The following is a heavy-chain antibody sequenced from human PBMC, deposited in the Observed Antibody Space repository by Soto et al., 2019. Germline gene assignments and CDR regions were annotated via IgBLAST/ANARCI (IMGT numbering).Heavy chain of an antibody. Sequence: QVQLVQSGAEEKKPGASVKVSCKASGYTFTSYAMHWVRQAPGQRLEWMGWINAGNGNTKYSQKFQGRVTITRDTSASTAYMALSSMRSEETAVYYWASSIVVVTALDYWGHGTLVTVSS. V-gene: IGHV1-3*05. J-gene: IGHJ4*01. CDR3: ASSIVVVTALDY. CDR1: GYTFTSYA. CDR2: INAGNGNT. D-gene: IGHD2-21*02.